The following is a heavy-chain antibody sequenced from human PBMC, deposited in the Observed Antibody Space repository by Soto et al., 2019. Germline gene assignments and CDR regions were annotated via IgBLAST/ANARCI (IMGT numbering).Heavy chain of an antibody. CDR3: VRPGIVAAGTVWWFDS. J-gene: IGHJ5*01. CDR1: GFTFSDYS. D-gene: IGHD6-13*01. Sequence: DVQLVESGGGLVNPGGSLRLSCAASGFTFSDYSMNWVRQAPGKGLEWVTSISTRSSYIYYADSVNGRFTISRDNAKNSLYLQMNSLRVEDTAVYYCVRPGIVAAGTVWWFDSWGQGTLVTVSS. CDR2: ISTRSSYI. V-gene: IGHV3-21*01.